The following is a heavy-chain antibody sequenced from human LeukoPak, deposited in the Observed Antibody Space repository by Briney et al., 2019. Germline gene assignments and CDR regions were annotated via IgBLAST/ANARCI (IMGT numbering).Heavy chain of an antibody. J-gene: IGHJ2*01. CDR1: GGSISSYY. Sequence: SETLSLTCTVSGGSISSYYWSWIRQPPGKGLEWIGYIYYSGSTNYNPSLKSRVTISVDTSKNQFSLKLSSVTAADTAVYYCARRATSWYESWFDPWGRDTLVTVSS. CDR2: IYYSGST. V-gene: IGHV4-59*01. CDR3: ARRATSWYESWFDP. D-gene: IGHD6-13*01.